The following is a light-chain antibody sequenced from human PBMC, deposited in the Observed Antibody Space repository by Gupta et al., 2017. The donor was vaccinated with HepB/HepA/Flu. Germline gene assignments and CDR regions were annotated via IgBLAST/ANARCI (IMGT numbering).Light chain of an antibody. V-gene: IGKV3-11*01. CDR2: DTY. Sequence: IVLTHSPATLSLSPGERATLSCRASQSVDGYLAWYQQKPGQAPRLLIYDTYNMATGVPARFSGSGSGADFTLTISGLEPEDFAVYYCQQRENWLWTFGQGTKVELK. CDR3: QQRENWLWT. J-gene: IGKJ1*01. CDR1: QSVDGY.